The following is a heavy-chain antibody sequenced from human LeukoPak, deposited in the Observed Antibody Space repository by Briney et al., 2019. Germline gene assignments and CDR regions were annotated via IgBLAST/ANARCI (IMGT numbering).Heavy chain of an antibody. CDR2: ISSSSSYI. CDR3: AREQWLRFGYYYYYMDV. V-gene: IGHV3-21*01. D-gene: IGHD5-12*01. CDR1: GFTFSSYS. J-gene: IGHJ6*03. Sequence: GGSLRLSCAASGFTFSSYSMNWVRQAPGKGLEWVSSISSSSSYIYYADSVKGRFTISRDNAKNSLYLQMNSLRAEDTAVYYCAREQWLRFGYYYYYMDVWGKGTTVTISS.